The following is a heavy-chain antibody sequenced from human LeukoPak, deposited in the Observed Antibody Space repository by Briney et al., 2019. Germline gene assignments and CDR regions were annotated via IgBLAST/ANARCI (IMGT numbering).Heavy chain of an antibody. CDR2: IIPGGGV. CDR1: GVSFSAYS. V-gene: IGHV4-34*12. Sequence: SETLSLTCAVHGVSFSAYSWSWIRQSPGRGLEWIGEIIPGGGVIYNPSLKSRATISGDTSENQFSQSLTSVTAADTAVYYCARIRCGHTDVVCYNYWGLGTLVTVSS. D-gene: IGHD2-21*01. CDR3: ARIRCGHTDVVCYNY. J-gene: IGHJ4*02.